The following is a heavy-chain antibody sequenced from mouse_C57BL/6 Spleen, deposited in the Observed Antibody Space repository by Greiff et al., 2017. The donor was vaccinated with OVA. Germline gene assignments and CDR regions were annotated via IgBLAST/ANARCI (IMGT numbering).Heavy chain of an antibody. J-gene: IGHJ4*01. V-gene: IGHV3-8*01. CDR1: GYSFTSYY. Sequence: EVQLMESGPGLAKPSQTLSLTCTVSGYSFTSYYWHWVRQFPGNKLEYMGYISHSGSTYYNPSLKSRISITRSKSKNKYYLQLNTVTTEDTATYYCASGGLEGYDDFPYAMDYWGQGTSVTVSS. CDR3: ASGGLEGYDDFPYAMDY. D-gene: IGHD2-2*01. CDR2: ISHSGST.